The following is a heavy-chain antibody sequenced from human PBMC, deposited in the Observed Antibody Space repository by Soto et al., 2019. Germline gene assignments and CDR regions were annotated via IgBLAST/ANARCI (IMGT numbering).Heavy chain of an antibody. CDR2: ISSSSSYI. Sequence: ESGGGLVKPGGSLRLSCAASGFTFSSYSMNWVRQAPGKGLEWVSSISSSSSYIYYADSVKGRFTISRDNAKNSLYLQMNSLRAEDTAVYYCASLAPLLWFGSSHGDQVDYWGQGTLVTVSS. V-gene: IGHV3-21*01. J-gene: IGHJ4*02. D-gene: IGHD3-10*01. CDR1: GFTFSSYS. CDR3: ASLAPLLWFGSSHGDQVDY.